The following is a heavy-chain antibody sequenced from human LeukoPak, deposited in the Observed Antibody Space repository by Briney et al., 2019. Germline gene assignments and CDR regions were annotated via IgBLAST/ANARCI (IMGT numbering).Heavy chain of an antibody. CDR3: ARDSLIPPARSLDY. CDR1: GYIFTSYG. Sequence: ASVKVSCKASGYIFTSYGISWVRQAPGQGLEWMGWSSYNGNTNYAQNLQGRVTMTTDTSTSTAYMELRSLRSDDTAVYYCARDSLIPPARSLDYWGQGTLVTVSS. V-gene: IGHV1-18*01. CDR2: SSYNGNT. D-gene: IGHD2-2*01. J-gene: IGHJ4*02.